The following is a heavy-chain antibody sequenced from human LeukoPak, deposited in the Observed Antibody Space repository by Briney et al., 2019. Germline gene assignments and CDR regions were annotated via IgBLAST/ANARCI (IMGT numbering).Heavy chain of an antibody. Sequence: ASVKVSCKASGYTFTDHYIHWVQQVPGKGPQWMGRVDPEDGDTRYAEQFQGRVTITAETSINTVYVDLSSLRSDDTAVYYCATDRIVETGNIWGQGTLAIVSS. CDR1: GYTFTDHY. CDR2: VDPEDGDT. CDR3: ATDRIVETGNI. J-gene: IGHJ4*02. D-gene: IGHD1-1*01. V-gene: IGHV1-69-2*01.